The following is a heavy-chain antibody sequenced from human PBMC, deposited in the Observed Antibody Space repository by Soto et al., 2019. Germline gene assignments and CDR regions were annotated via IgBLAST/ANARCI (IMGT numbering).Heavy chain of an antibody. D-gene: IGHD3-16*01. Sequence: QVQLQESGPGLVKPSQTLSLTCTVSGGSISSGGYYWSWIRQHPGKGLEWIGYIYYSGSTYYNPSPLSRFTISVDPSKNQFSLKLSPVTAADTAVYYCARVGGINWFDPWGQGTLVTVSS. V-gene: IGHV4-31*03. CDR3: ARVGGINWFDP. CDR1: GGSISSGGYY. J-gene: IGHJ5*02. CDR2: IYYSGST.